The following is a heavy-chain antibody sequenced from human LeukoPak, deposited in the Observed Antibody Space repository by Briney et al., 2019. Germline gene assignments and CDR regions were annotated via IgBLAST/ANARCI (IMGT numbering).Heavy chain of an antibody. Sequence: GGSLRLSCAASGFTFSSYAMSWVRQTPGKGLEWVSVISGSGGSTYSADSVKGRFTISRDNSKNTLYLQMNSLRAEDTAVYFCAKSQDSGRLFHFDYWGRGTLVTVSS. CDR3: AKSQDSGRLFHFDY. CDR1: GFTFSSYA. V-gene: IGHV3-23*01. CDR2: ISGSGGST. D-gene: IGHD1-26*01. J-gene: IGHJ4*02.